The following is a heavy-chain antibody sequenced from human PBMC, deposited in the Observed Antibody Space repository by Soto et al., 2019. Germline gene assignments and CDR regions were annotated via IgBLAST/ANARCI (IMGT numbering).Heavy chain of an antibody. CDR3: AGVFTISEVAQYYFDS. CDR2: INPSGGST. Sequence: ASVKVSCKTSGYTFTSYYMHWVRQAPGQGPEWMGIINPSGGSTRYAEKFQGRVTMTTDTSTSTVHMELTSLRSEDTAMYYCAGVFTISEVAQYYFDSWGQGTLVTVSS. D-gene: IGHD3-3*01. V-gene: IGHV1-46*01. J-gene: IGHJ4*02. CDR1: GYTFTSYY.